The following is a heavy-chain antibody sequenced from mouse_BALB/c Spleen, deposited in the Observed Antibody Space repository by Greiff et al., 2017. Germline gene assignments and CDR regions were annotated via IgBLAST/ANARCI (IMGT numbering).Heavy chain of an antibody. V-gene: IGHV2-6-4*01. Sequence: VKLVESGPGLVAPSQSLSITCTVSGFSLSRYSVHWVRQPPGKGLEWLGMIWGGGSTDYNSALKSRLSISKDNSKSQVFLKMNSLQTDDTAMYYCARIYYGNYERKGYFDVWGAGTTVTVSS. CDR3: ARIYYGNYERKGYFDV. D-gene: IGHD2-1*01. J-gene: IGHJ1*01. CDR1: GFSLSRYS. CDR2: IWGGGST.